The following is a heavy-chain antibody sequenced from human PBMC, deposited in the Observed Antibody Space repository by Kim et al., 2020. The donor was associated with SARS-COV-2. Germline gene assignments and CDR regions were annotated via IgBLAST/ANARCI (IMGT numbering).Heavy chain of an antibody. CDR3: TTDRHDMVRGVIISPGLNQNPNDY. CDR1: GFTFSNAW. CDR2: IKSKTDGGTT. D-gene: IGHD3-10*01. J-gene: IGHJ4*02. V-gene: IGHV3-15*01. Sequence: GGSLRLSCAASGFTFSNAWMSWVRQAPGKGLEWVGRIKSKTDGGTTDYAAPVKGIFTISRDDSKNTLYLQMNSLKTEDTAVYYCTTDRHDMVRGVIISPGLNQNPNDYWGQGTLVTVSS.